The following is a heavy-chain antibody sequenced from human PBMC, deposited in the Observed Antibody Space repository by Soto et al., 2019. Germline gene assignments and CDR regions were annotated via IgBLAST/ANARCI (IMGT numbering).Heavy chain of an antibody. J-gene: IGHJ1*01. CDR3: ARVRQGCSSNNCYFYP. CDR1: GGSVRAPDW. CDR2: VHIFGHS. V-gene: IGHV4-4*02. D-gene: IGHD1-1*01. Sequence: QVHLQESGPGLVAPSGTLSLTCTLSGGSVRAPDWWNWVRQSPDKGMEWIAEVHIFGHSNYNPSLKSRVSVSIDNSKNQFYPNLNSVTAADTAIYYCARVRQGCSSNNCYFYPWCQGTQVTISS.